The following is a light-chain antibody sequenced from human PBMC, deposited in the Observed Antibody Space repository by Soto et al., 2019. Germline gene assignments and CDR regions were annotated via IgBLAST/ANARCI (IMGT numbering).Light chain of an antibody. CDR3: QAYDYSLTAFV. Sequence: QAVVTQPPSVSGAPGQRVTISCTGNNSNLGAGYDVHWHQQLPGAAPKLVIFGNRNRPSGVPERFSGSKSGTSASLAIIGLQAEDEADYYCQAYDYSLTAFVFGGGTKLTVL. CDR2: GNR. V-gene: IGLV1-40*01. J-gene: IGLJ3*02. CDR1: NSNLGAGYD.